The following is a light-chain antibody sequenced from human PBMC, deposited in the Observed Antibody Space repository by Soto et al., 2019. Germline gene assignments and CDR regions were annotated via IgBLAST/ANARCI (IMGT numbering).Light chain of an antibody. CDR3: QQYYSSPYT. CDR2: RAS. CDR1: QSVLYSSNNKNY. Sequence: DIVMTQSPDSLAVSLGERATINCKSSQSVLYSSNNKNYLAWYQQKPGQPPKLLIYRASTRESGVPDRFSGSGSGPDFTLTISSLQAEDVAVYYCQQYYSSPYTFGQGTKLEIK. J-gene: IGKJ2*01. V-gene: IGKV4-1*01.